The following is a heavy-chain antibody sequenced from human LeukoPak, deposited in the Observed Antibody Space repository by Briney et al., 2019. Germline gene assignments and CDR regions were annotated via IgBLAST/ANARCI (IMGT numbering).Heavy chain of an antibody. CDR1: GGSISNYY. Sequence: SETLSLTCTVSGGSISNYYWSWIRQPPGKGLEWIGYIFSSGSTIYNPSLKSRLTIPVDTSKNQFSLKLSSVTAADTAVYFCARWPMTNLAFDVWGQGTMVTVSS. D-gene: IGHD3-22*01. V-gene: IGHV4-59*01. CDR3: ARWPMTNLAFDV. CDR2: IFSSGST. J-gene: IGHJ3*01.